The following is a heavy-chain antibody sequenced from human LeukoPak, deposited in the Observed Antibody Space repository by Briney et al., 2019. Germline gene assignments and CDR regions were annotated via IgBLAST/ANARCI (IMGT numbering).Heavy chain of an antibody. J-gene: IGHJ4*02. V-gene: IGHV4-59*01. CDR2: IYYSGST. Sequence: PSETLSLTCTVSGGSISSYYWSWIRQPPGKGQEWIGYIYYSGSTNYNPSLKSRVTISVDTSKNQFSLKLSSVTAADTAVYYCARASAARHFDYWGQGTLVTVSS. D-gene: IGHD6-6*01. CDR1: GGSISSYY. CDR3: ARASAARHFDY.